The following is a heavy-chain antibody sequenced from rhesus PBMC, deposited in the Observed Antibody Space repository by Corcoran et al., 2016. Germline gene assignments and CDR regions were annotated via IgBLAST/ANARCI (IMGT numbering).Heavy chain of an antibody. CDR3: ARASLSWFPYDY. J-gene: IGHJ4*01. CDR2: ISGSSVST. Sequence: QVQLQESGPGLVKPSETLSLTCAVSGGSISSSNWWSWIRQPPGKGLEWIGYISGSSVSTYYNPSLKSRVTISTDTSKNQFSLKLSSVTAADTAVYYCARASLSWFPYDYWGQGVLVTVSS. D-gene: IGHD6-13*01. V-gene: IGHV4-65*01. CDR1: GGSISSSNW.